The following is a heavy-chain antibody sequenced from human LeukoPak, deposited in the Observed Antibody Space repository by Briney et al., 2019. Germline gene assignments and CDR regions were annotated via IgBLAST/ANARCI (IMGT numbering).Heavy chain of an antibody. CDR3: ARDYYYDSSGYAFDI. V-gene: IGHV1-18*01. D-gene: IGHD3-22*01. Sequence: ASVKVSCKASGFALTTYNIVWLRQAPGQGLEWLGWVTAFNENTDYSRKVQGRVTMTRDRSTDTAYMELSRLRSDDTAVYYCARDYYYDSSGYAFDIWGQGTMVTVSS. CDR1: GFALTTYN. J-gene: IGHJ3*02. CDR2: VTAFNENT.